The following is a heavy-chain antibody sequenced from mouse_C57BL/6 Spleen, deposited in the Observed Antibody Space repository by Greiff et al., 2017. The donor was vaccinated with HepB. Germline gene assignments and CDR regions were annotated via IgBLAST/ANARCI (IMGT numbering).Heavy chain of an antibody. CDR1: GYTFTSYW. CDR3: ARGEARGYYGHFDY. J-gene: IGHJ2*01. V-gene: IGHV1-50*01. Sequence: QVQLQQPGAELVKPGASVKLSCKASGYTFTSYWMQWVKQRPGQGLEWIGEIDPSDSYTNYNQKFKGKATLTVDTSSSTAYMQLSSLTSEDSAVYYCARGEARGYYGHFDYWGQGTTLTVSS. CDR2: IDPSDSYT. D-gene: IGHD1-1*01.